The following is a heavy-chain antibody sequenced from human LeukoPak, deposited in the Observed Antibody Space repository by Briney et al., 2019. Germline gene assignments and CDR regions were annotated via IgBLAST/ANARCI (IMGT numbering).Heavy chain of an antibody. D-gene: IGHD6-13*01. J-gene: IGHJ6*02. CDR1: GYTFTSYG. Sequence: ASVKVSCKASGYTFTSYGISWVRQAPGQGLEWMGWISAYNGNTNYAQKLQGRVTMTTDTSTSTAYMELRSLRSDDTAVYYCATAGTWDYYYGMDVWGQGTTVTVSS. CDR2: ISAYNGNT. CDR3: ATAGTWDYYYGMDV. V-gene: IGHV1-18*01.